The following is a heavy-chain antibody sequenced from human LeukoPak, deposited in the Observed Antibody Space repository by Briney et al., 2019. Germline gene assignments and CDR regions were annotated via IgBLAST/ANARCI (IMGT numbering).Heavy chain of an antibody. J-gene: IGHJ4*02. CDR2: LSGSGGSS. V-gene: IGHV3-23*01. CDR1: GFTFGDYA. Sequence: GGSLRLSCTASGFTFGDYAMSWFRQAPGKGLEWVSALSGSGGSSYYADSVKGRFTISRGNSNSTLFLQMNSLRAEDTALYYCAKLRGTVATMGYAADYWGQGTLVTVSS. CDR3: AKLRGTVATMGYAADY. D-gene: IGHD5-12*01.